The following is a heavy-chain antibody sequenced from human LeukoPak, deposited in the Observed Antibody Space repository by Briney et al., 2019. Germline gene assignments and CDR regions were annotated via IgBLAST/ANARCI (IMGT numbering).Heavy chain of an antibody. CDR2: FDPEDGET. V-gene: IGHV1-24*01. CDR1: GYALTELS. J-gene: IGHJ4*02. CDR3: ATRTGYSSGWYTDY. Sequence: ASVKVSCKVSGYALTELSMHWVRQAPGKGLEWMGGFDPEDGETIYAQKFQGRVTMTEDTSTDTAYMELSSLRSEDTAVYYCATRTGYSSGWYTDYWGQGTLVTVSS. D-gene: IGHD6-19*01.